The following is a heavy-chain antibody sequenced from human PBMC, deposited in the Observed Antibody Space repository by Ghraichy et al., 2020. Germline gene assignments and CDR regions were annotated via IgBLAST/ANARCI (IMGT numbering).Heavy chain of an antibody. Sequence: ASVKVSCKVSGYTLTELSMHWVRQAPGKGLESMGGFDPEDGKRIYAQKFQGRVTMTEDTSTDTAYMELSTLRSEDTAVYYCVSFHSWQDSSDYWGQGTLVTVSS. CDR2: FDPEDGKR. V-gene: IGHV1-24*01. D-gene: IGHD2-21*01. J-gene: IGHJ4*02. CDR3: VSFHSWQDSSDY. CDR1: GYTLTELS.